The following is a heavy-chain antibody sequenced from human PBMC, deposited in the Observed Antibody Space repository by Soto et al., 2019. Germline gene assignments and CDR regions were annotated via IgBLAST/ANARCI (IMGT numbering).Heavy chain of an antibody. CDR3: ERSHRSSPYFVF. CDR1: GYTFSNFW. D-gene: IGHD6-13*01. CDR2: IYPGDHET. V-gene: IGHV5-51*01. J-gene: IGHJ4*02. Sequence: PGESLKISCHCSGYTFSNFWIGWVRQLPGQGLEWMGIIYPGDHETRYSPSFLGKVTISAETSINTAYLQWSSLEASDSAFYFCERSHRSSPYFVFWGEGALVTVSS.